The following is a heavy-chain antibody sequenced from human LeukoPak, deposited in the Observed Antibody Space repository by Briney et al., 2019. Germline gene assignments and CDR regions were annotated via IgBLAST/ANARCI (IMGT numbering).Heavy chain of an antibody. CDR1: GFTFNNYW. J-gene: IGHJ4*02. CDR2: ISSDGSGT. D-gene: IGHD5-24*01. V-gene: IGHV3-74*01. CDR3: ARGDGYNWEYYFDY. Sequence: GGSLRLSCAASGFTFNNYWMRWVRQAPGKGLVWVSRISSDGSGTRYADSVRGRFTISRDNAKNTLYLQMNSLRAEDTAVYYCARGDGYNWEYYFDYWGQGTLVTVSS.